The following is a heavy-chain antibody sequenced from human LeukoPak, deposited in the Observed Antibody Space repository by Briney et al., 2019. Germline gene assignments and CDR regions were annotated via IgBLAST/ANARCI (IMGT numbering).Heavy chain of an antibody. J-gene: IGHJ4*02. CDR3: AREQVGKHDY. CDR1: GYSISSGYY. V-gene: IGHV4-38-2*02. D-gene: IGHD7-27*01. CDR2: IYHSGST. Sequence: PSETLSLTCTVSGYSISSGYYWGWIRQPPGKGLEWIGSIYHSGSTYYNPSLKSRVTISVDTSKNQFSLKLSSVTAADTAVYYCAREQVGKHDYRGQGTLVTVSS.